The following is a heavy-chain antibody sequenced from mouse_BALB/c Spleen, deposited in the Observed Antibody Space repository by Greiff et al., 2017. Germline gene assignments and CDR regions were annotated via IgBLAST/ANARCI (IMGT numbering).Heavy chain of an antibody. D-gene: IGHD5-1*01. J-gene: IGHJ1*01. CDR1: GYSITSGYY. Sequence: VQLKESGPGLVKPSQSLSLTCSVTGYSITSGYYWNWIRQFPGNKLEWMGYISYDGSNNYNPSLKNRISITRDTSKNQFFLKLNSVTTEDTATYYCARVDCTHWYFDVWGAGTTVTVSS. CDR2: ISYDGSN. CDR3: ARVDCTHWYFDV. V-gene: IGHV3-6*02.